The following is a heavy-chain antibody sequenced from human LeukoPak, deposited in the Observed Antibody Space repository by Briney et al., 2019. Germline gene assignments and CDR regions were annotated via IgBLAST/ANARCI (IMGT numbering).Heavy chain of an antibody. D-gene: IGHD2-2*01. CDR1: GGTFISYA. J-gene: IGHJ6*03. CDR3: ARGYCSSTSCYDYYYYMDV. Sequence: SVKVSCKASGGTFISYAVSWVRQAPGQGLEWMGRIIPIFGTANYAQKFQGRVTITTDESTSTDYMELSSLRSEDTAVYYCARGYCSSTSCYDYYYYMDVWGKGTTVTVSS. V-gene: IGHV1-69*05. CDR2: IIPIFGTA.